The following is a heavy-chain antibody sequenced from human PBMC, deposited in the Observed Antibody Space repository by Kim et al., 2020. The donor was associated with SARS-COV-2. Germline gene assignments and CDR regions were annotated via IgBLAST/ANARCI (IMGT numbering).Heavy chain of an antibody. CDR3: AWGGAVDANGACDI. V-gene: IGHV3-30*03. J-gene: IGHJ3*02. D-gene: IGHD6-19*01. Sequence: DSVKGRYTNSREKAKNTLYLQMNSLGAEDTAVYYCAWGGAVDANGACDIWGQGTMVTVSS.